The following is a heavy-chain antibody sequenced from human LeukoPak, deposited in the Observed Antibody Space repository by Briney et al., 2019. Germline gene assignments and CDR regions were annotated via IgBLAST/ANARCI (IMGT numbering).Heavy chain of an antibody. D-gene: IGHD4-17*01. J-gene: IGHJ4*02. V-gene: IGHV1-3*01. CDR3: ARGVGYGDYVGVFDY. CDR2: INAGNGNT. CDR1: GYTFTSYA. Sequence: GASVKVSCKAAGYTFTSYAMHWVRQAPGQRLEWMGWINAGNGNTKYSQKFQGRVTITRDTSASTAYMELTSLRSEDTAMYYCARGVGYGDYVGVFDYWGQGTLVTVSS.